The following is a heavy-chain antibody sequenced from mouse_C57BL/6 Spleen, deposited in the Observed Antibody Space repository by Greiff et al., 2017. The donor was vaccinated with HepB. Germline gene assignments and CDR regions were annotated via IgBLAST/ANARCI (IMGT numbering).Heavy chain of an antibody. V-gene: IGHV1-63*01. CDR3: ARGGGIYAGSFFDY. J-gene: IGHJ2*01. D-gene: IGHD2-3*01. CDR2: IYPGGGYT. Sequence: QVQLQQSGAELVRPGTSVKMSCKASGYTFTNYWIGWAKQRPGHGLEWIGDIYPGGGYTNYNEKFKGKATLTADKSSSTAYMQFSSLTSEDSAIYYCARGGGIYAGSFFDYWGQGTTLTVSS. CDR1: GYTFTNYW.